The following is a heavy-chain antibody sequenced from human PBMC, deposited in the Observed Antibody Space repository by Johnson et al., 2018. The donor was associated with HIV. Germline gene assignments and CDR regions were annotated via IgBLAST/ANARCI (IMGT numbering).Heavy chain of an antibody. CDR1: GFTFSRYG. D-gene: IGHD5-24*01. J-gene: IGHJ3*02. V-gene: IGHV3-30*03. Sequence: QVQLVESGRGVVQPGRSLRLSCAASGFTFSRYGMYWVRQAPGKGLEWVAVISYDGSNKYYADSVNGRFTISRDNSKNTLYLQMNSLRAEDTAVYDCARACRDGYTCDAFDIWGQGTMVTVSS. CDR3: ARACRDGYTCDAFDI. CDR2: ISYDGSNK.